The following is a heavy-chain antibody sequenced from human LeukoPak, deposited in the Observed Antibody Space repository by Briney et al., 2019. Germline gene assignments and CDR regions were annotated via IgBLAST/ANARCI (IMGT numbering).Heavy chain of an antibody. D-gene: IGHD3-10*02. CDR1: GGSFSGYY. J-gene: IGHJ3*02. V-gene: IGHV4-34*01. CDR3: ARLSYYYVNDAFDI. Sequence: PSETLSLTCAVYGGSFSGYYWSWIRQPPGKGLEWIGEINHSGSTNYNPSLKSRVTISVDTSKNQFSLKLSSVTAADTAVYYCARLSYYYVNDAFDIWGQGTMVTVSS. CDR2: INHSGST.